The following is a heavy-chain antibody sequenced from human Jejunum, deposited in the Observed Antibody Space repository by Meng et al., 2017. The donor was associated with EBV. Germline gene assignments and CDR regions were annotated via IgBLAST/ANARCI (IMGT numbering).Heavy chain of an antibody. CDR1: GFSLRTRGVG. J-gene: IGHJ4*02. D-gene: IGHD5-24*01. V-gene: IGHV2-5*02. CDR3: AHRGYNFAFDY. Sequence: QMNLTESGRTRRKPPTTPPLACTFWGFSLRTRGVGVAWFRQPPGKALEWLALTYWDADKRYSPSLRDRLSITKDTSKNQVVLTMTNMDPVDTATYFCAHRGYNFAFDYWGQGALVTVSS. CDR2: TYWDADK.